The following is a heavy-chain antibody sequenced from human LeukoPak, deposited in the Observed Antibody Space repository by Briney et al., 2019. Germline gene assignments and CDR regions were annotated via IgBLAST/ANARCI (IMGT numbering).Heavy chain of an antibody. V-gene: IGHV1-8*01. J-gene: IGHJ4*02. CDR3: ARVERSGWYEYYFDY. D-gene: IGHD6-19*01. CDR2: MNPNSGST. CDR1: RYTFTSYD. Sequence: ASVKVSCKASRYTFTSYDINWVRQAPGQGLEWMGWMNPNSGSTGYAQKFQGRVTMTRNTSISTAYMELSSLRSEDTAVYYCARVERSGWYEYYFDYWGQGTLVTVSS.